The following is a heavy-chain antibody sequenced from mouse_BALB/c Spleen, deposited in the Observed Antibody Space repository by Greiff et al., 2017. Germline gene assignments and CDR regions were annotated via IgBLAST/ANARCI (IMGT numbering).Heavy chain of an antibody. CDR3: ARHIRDYAMDY. CDR2: ISSGGSYT. J-gene: IGHJ4*01. CDR1: GFTFSSYA. V-gene: IGHV5-9-3*01. Sequence: EVKVEESGGGLVKPGGSLKLSCAASGFTFSSYAMSWVRQTPEKRLEWVATISSGGSYTYYPDSVKGRFTISRDNAKNTLYLQMSSLRSEDTAMYYCARHIRDYAMDYWGQGTSVTVSS.